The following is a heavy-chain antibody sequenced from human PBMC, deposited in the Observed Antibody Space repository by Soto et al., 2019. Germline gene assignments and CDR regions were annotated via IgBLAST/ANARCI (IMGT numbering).Heavy chain of an antibody. D-gene: IGHD3-3*01. Sequence: SATLSPAMGFSGESIHTHYWTEFRQSTGRGLECIGNIYYSGTTNINPALESRVSMSIDRAKKQFSLTLSSVTAADTAVYYCARTAGTFDNFWSGYGYDIWVPGTKVTVS. J-gene: IGHJ3*02. CDR3: ARTAGTFDNFWSGYGYDI. CDR2: IYYSGTT. CDR1: GESIHTHY. V-gene: IGHV4-59*11.